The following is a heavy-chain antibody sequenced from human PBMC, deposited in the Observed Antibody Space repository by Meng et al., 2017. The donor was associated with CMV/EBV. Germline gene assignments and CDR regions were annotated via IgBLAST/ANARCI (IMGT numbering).Heavy chain of an antibody. CDR2: FIPIFGTA. D-gene: IGHD2-2*01. Sequence: SVKVSCKASGGTFSSYAISWVRQAPGQGLEWMGGFIPIFGTANYAQKFQGRVTITTDESTSTAYMELSSLRSEDTAVYYCARTQVVVVPAAIHYYYYGMDVWGQGTTVTVSS. CDR1: GGTFSSYA. V-gene: IGHV1-69*05. J-gene: IGHJ6*02. CDR3: ARTQVVVVPAAIHYYYYGMDV.